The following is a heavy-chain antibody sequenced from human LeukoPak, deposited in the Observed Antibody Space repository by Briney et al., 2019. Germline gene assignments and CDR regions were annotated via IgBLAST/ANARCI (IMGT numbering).Heavy chain of an antibody. J-gene: IGHJ6*03. V-gene: IGHV1-69*05. Sequence: SVKVSCKASGGTFSSYAISWVRQAPGQGLEWMGGIIPIFGTANYAQKFQGRVTITTDESTSTAYMELSSLRSEDTAVYYCARSKAAAGQRSARYYYMDVWGKGTTVTVSS. CDR2: IIPIFGTA. CDR3: ARSKAAAGQRSARYYYMDV. CDR1: GGTFSSYA. D-gene: IGHD6-13*01.